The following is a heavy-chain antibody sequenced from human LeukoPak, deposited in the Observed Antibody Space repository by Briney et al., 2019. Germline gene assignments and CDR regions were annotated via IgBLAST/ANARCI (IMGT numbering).Heavy chain of an antibody. J-gene: IGHJ6*03. Sequence: SETLSLTCAVYGGSFSGYYWSWIRQPPGKGLEWIGEINHSGSTNYNPSLKSRVTISVDTSKNQFSLKLSSVTAADTAVYYCARVRPYGDYVYYYYYYYMDVWGKGTTVTVSS. CDR3: ARVRPYGDYVYYYYYYYMDV. CDR2: INHSGST. V-gene: IGHV4-34*01. D-gene: IGHD4-17*01. CDR1: GGSFSGYY.